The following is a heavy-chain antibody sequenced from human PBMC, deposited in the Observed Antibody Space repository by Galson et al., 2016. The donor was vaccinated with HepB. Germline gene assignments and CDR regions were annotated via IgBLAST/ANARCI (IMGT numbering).Heavy chain of an antibody. J-gene: IGHJ3*02. CDR1: GFTFSSHS. CDR3: ARDAATSGMITFGGIIPNVFDI. Sequence: SLRLSCAASGFTFSSHSMNWVRQAPGRGLERVSYISSSSSTIYYGESVKGRFTISRDNANNSLFLQINSLREDDTAVYYCARDAATSGMITFGGIIPNVFDIWGQGTMVTVSS. V-gene: IGHV3-48*02. CDR2: ISSSSSTI. D-gene: IGHD3-16*01.